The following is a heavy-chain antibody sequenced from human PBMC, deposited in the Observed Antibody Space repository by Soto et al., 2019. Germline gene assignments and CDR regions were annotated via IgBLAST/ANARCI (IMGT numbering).Heavy chain of an antibody. CDR3: ARALGDRGYDTGFDY. V-gene: IGHV3-33*01. J-gene: IGHJ4*02. CDR2: IWSDGINK. D-gene: IGHD5-12*01. CDR1: GFTFTTYA. Sequence: QVQLVESGGGVVQPERSLRLSCEASGFTFTTYAMHWVRQAPGKGLEWVAVIWSDGINKYYADSVKGRFTISRDNSKNTLYLQMNSLRDDDTAVYYCARALGDRGYDTGFDYWGQGTLVTVSS.